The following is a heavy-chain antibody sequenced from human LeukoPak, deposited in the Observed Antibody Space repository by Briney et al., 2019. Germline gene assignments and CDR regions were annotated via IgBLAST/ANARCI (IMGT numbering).Heavy chain of an antibody. J-gene: IGHJ4*02. CDR1: GGYFSGYY. CDR2: INHSGPT. D-gene: IGHD6-6*01. V-gene: IGHV4-34*01. Sequence: PSETLSLPFAVYGGYFSGYYWSWIRQPPRKGLEWIGEINHSGPTNYNPSLQRRVPTPVDKHKNQFSLKLSAQPDADTAVYYFPRVRANNSSSSPGVPDYFDYWGQGTLVTVSS. CDR3: PRVRANNSSSSPGVPDYFDY.